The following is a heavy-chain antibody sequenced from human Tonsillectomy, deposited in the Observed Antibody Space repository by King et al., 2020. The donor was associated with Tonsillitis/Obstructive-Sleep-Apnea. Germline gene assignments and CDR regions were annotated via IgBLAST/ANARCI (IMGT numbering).Heavy chain of an antibody. J-gene: IGHJ3*02. CDR1: GGSFSGYY. CDR2: IEHSGST. V-gene: IGHV4-34*01. Sequence: VQLQQWGAGLLKPSESLSLTCAVYGGSFSGYYWSWIRQPPGKGLEWIGEIEHSGSTNYNPSLKSRVTISADTSKSQLSLKLSSVTAADTAVYVCAREITTGALDIWGQGTMVTVSS. CDR3: AREITTGALDI. D-gene: IGHD3-3*01.